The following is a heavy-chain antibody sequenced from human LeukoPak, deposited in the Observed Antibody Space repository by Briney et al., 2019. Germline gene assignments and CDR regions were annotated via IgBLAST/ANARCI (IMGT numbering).Heavy chain of an antibody. CDR1: GGSISSYY. J-gene: IGHJ2*01. CDR3: ARDSNYYDSSGYFDYWYFDL. Sequence: PSETLSLTCTVSGGSISSYYWSWIRQPAGKGLEWIGRIYTSGSTNYNPSLKSRVTMSVDTSKNQFSLKLSSVTAADTAVYYCARDSNYYDSSGYFDYWYFDLWAVAPWSLSPQ. CDR2: IYTSGST. V-gene: IGHV4-4*07. D-gene: IGHD3-22*01.